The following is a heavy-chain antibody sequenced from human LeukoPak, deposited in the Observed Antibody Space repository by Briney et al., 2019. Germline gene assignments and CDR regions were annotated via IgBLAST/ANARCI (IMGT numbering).Heavy chain of an antibody. V-gene: IGHV3-9*01. CDR1: GFTFDDYA. D-gene: IGHD3-10*01. CDR3: AKDIVVRGVIIRTSSFDY. CDR2: ISWNSGSI. J-gene: IGHJ4*02. Sequence: GGSLRLSCAASGFTFDDYATHWVRQAPGKGLEWVSGISWNSGSIGYADSVKGRFTISRDNAKNSLYLQMNSLRAEDTALYYCAKDIVVRGVIIRTSSFDYWGQGTLVTVSS.